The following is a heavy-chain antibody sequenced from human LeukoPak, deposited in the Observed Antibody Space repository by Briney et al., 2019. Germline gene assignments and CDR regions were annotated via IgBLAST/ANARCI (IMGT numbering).Heavy chain of an antibody. CDR1: GGSFSGYY. CDR3: ARGGHCSGGSCYRGFDP. Sequence: PSETLSLTCAVYGGSFSGYYWSWIRQPPGKGLEWIGGINHSGSTNYNPSLKSRVTLSVDTPKNQFSLKLSSVTAADTAVYYCARGGHCSGGSCYRGFDPWGQGTLVTVSS. D-gene: IGHD2-15*01. V-gene: IGHV4-34*01. CDR2: INHSGST. J-gene: IGHJ5*02.